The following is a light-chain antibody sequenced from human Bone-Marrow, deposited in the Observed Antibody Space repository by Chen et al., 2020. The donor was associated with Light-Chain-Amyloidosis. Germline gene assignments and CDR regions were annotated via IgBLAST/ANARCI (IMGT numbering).Light chain of an antibody. J-gene: IGKJ2*04. CDR1: QNIDTY. Sequence: DIQMTQSPSTLSASVGDRVTITCRASQNIDTYLAWYQHKPGKAPKLLIYQASSLESGVPLRFSGSGSGTEFTLPISSLQPDDFATYFCQEFKSHDMCNFGQGTKLEIK. CDR3: QEFKSHDMCN. CDR2: QAS. V-gene: IGKV1-5*03.